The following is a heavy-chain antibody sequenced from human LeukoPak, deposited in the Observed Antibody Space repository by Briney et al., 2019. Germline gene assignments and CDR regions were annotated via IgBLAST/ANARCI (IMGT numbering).Heavy chain of an antibody. CDR1: GYTFTGFY. CDR3: ARVSTGSDY. CDR2: INPNSGGT. D-gene: IGHD2-2*01. J-gene: IGHJ4*02. V-gene: IGHV1-2*02. Sequence: PLASVKVPCMASGYTFTGFYMHWVRQAPGQGLEWMGWINPNSGGTNYAQKFQGRVTMTRDTSISTAYMELSRLRSDDTAVNYCARVSTGSDYWGQGTLVTVSS.